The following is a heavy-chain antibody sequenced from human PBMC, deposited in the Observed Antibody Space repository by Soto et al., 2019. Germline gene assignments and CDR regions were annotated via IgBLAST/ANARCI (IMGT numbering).Heavy chain of an antibody. CDR1: GYTFTGYY. Sequence: GASVKVSCKASGYTFTGYYMHWVRQAPGQGLEWMGWINPNSGGTNYAQKFQGWVTMTRDTSISTAYMELSRLRSDDTAVYYCARTYYDFWSGYSVMDVCGQGSTVTVYS. CDR3: ARTYYDFWSGYSVMDV. D-gene: IGHD3-3*01. J-gene: IGHJ6*02. V-gene: IGHV1-2*04. CDR2: INPNSGGT.